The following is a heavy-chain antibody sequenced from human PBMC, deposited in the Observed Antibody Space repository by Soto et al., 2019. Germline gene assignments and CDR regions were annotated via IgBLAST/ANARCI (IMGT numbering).Heavy chain of an antibody. Sequence: EVQVVESRGGLIQPGGSLRLSCEVSGFSVTANYMSWVRQAPGKGLEWVSVIYSGGSTYYIDSVKGRFGISRDISKNTLYLQMNSLRAEDTAVYYCHGYGYWGQGTLVTVSS. V-gene: IGHV3-53*01. CDR2: IYSGGST. D-gene: IGHD5-12*01. CDR3: HGYGY. J-gene: IGHJ4*02. CDR1: GFSVTANY.